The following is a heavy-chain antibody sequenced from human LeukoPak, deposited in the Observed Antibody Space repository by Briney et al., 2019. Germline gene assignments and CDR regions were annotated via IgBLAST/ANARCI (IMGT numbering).Heavy chain of an antibody. CDR1: GGSFSGGSFSGYS. D-gene: IGHD6-13*01. CDR2: IDHSGST. J-gene: IGHJ1*01. CDR3: ARKLGIAATGYFQH. V-gene: IGHV4-34*01. Sequence: SETLPLTCAVYGGSFSGGSFSGYSWSWIRQPPGKGLEWIGEIDHSGSTNYNPSLKSRVTISLDTSKNQFSLKLSSVTAADTAVYYCARKLGIAATGYFQHWGQGTLVTVSS.